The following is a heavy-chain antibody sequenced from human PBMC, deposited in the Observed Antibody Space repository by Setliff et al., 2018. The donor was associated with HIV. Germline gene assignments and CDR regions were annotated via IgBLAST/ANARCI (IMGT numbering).Heavy chain of an antibody. D-gene: IGHD1-1*01. CDR1: GYSISSGYY. V-gene: IGHV4-38-2*01. J-gene: IGHJ3*02. Sequence: SETLSLTCAVSGYSISSGYYWGWIRQPPGKGLEWVGSIFHSGGIYYNPSLKSRVTISGDTFKNKLSLKLTSVTAADTAVYYCARHLQAFDIWGHGTMVTVSS. CDR3: ARHLQAFDI. CDR2: IFHSGGI.